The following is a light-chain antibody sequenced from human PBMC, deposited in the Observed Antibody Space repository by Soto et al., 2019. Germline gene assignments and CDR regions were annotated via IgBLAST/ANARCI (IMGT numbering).Light chain of an antibody. CDR1: TGPVTRGYY. CDR3: LLSYGGTYV. Sequence: QAVVTQEPSLTVPPGGTVTLTCASSTGPVTRGYYPNWFQQKPGQAPRALIYDTGIKHSWTPGRFSGSLLGGKAVLTLSGAQPEDEAEYYCLLSYGGTYVFGPGTKLTVL. J-gene: IGLJ1*01. V-gene: IGLV7-43*01. CDR2: DTG.